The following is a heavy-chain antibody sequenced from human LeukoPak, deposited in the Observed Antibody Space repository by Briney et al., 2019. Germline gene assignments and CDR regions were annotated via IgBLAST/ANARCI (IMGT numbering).Heavy chain of an antibody. CDR3: ARDPPIAAAGSPLDWSYYMDV. V-gene: IGHV3-30*04. J-gene: IGHJ6*03. Sequence: PGGSLRLSCAASGFTFSSYAMHWVRKAPGKGPEWVSVISYDGSNKYYADSVKGRFTISRDNSKNTLYLQMNSLRAEDTAVYYCARDPPIAAAGSPLDWSYYMDVWGKGTTVTVSS. CDR2: ISYDGSNK. CDR1: GFTFSSYA. D-gene: IGHD6-13*01.